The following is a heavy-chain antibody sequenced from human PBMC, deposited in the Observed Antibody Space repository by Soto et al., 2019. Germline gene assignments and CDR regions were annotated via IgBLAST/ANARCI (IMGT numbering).Heavy chain of an antibody. J-gene: IGHJ6*02. CDR2: ISWNSGSI. CDR3: AKGDDDNYYYYGMDV. Sequence: SLTLSCAASGFTFADYAMHWVRPAPGEGLEWVSGISWNSGSIGYADSVKGRFTISRDNAKNSLYLQMNSLRAEDTALYYCAKGDDDNYYYYGMDVWRQGTTVTVSS. V-gene: IGHV3-9*01. D-gene: IGHD3-22*01. CDR1: GFTFADYA.